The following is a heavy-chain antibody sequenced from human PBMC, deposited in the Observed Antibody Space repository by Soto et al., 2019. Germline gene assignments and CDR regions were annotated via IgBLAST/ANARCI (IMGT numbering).Heavy chain of an antibody. J-gene: IGHJ6*02. V-gene: IGHV4-31*03. CDR1: CSSIPSAAYY. D-gene: IGHD6-13*01. Sequence: SDTLSLTCTFPCSSIPSAAYYWMWSSHHPGKGLEWIGYIYYSGSTYYNPSLKSRVTISVDTSKNQFSLKLSSVTAADTAVYYCARWAYSSSWYPNYGMDVWGQGTTVT. CDR2: IYYSGST. CDR3: ARWAYSSSWYPNYGMDV.